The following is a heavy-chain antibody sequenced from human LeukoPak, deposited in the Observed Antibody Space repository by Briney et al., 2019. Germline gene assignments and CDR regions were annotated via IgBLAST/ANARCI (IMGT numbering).Heavy chain of an antibody. CDR3: ARARGSGRNYYFDY. Sequence: KYYADSVKGRFTISRDNSKNTLYLKMNSLRAEDTAVYYCARARGSGRNYYFDYWGQGTLVTVSS. D-gene: IGHD3-10*01. V-gene: IGHV3-30*01. CDR2: K. J-gene: IGHJ4*02.